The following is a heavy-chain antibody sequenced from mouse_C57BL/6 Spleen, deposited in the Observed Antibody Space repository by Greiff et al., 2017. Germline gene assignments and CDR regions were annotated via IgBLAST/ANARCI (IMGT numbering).Heavy chain of an antibody. CDR3: TGGRGFAY. J-gene: IGHJ3*01. D-gene: IGHD3-3*01. Sequence: QVQLKESGAELVRPGASVTLSCKASGYTFTDYEMHWVKQTPVHGLEWIGAIDPETGGTAYNQKFKGKAILTADKSSSTAYMELRSLTSEDSAVYYCTGGRGFAYWGQGTLVTVSA. V-gene: IGHV1-15*01. CDR2: IDPETGGT. CDR1: GYTFTDYE.